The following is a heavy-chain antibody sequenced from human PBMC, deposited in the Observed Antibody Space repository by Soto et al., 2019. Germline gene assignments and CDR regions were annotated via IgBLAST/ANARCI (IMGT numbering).Heavy chain of an antibody. V-gene: IGHV4-31*03. CDR3: ARIKIRGRKYYFDY. CDR2: IYYSGST. J-gene: IGHJ4*02. Sequence: SETLSLTCTVSGGSISSGGYYWSWIRQHPGKGLEWIGYIYYSGSTYYNPSLKSRVTISVDTSKNQFSLKLSSVTAADTAVYYCARIKIRGRKYYFDYWGQGTLVTVS. CDR1: GGSISSGGYY. D-gene: IGHD3-10*01.